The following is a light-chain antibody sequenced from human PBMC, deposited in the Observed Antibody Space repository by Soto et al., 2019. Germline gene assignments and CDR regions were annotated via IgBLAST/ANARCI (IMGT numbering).Light chain of an antibody. Sequence: DIVLAQSPGTLSLSPGERATLSCRASQSVTSTYLSWYQQKPGQAPRLLFYAASSRATGIPDRFSGSGSGTDFILTISRLEPEDFALYYCGQFVSSPPRTFGQGTKV. CDR2: AAS. V-gene: IGKV3-20*01. J-gene: IGKJ1*01. CDR1: QSVTSTY. CDR3: GQFVSSPPRT.